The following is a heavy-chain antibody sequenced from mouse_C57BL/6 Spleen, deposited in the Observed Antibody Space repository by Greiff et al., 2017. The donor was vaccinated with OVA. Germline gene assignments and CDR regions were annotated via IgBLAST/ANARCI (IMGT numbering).Heavy chain of an antibody. V-gene: IGHV5-4*01. Sequence: EVQRVESGGGLVKPGGSLKLSCAASGFTFSSYAMSWVRQTPEKRLEWVATISDGGSYTYYPDNVKGRFTISRDTAKNNLYLQMSHLQSADTAMYYCARKGTTVQFAYWGQGTLVTVSA. CDR2: ISDGGSYT. CDR1: GFTFSSYA. J-gene: IGHJ3*01. D-gene: IGHD1-1*01. CDR3: ARKGTTVQFAY.